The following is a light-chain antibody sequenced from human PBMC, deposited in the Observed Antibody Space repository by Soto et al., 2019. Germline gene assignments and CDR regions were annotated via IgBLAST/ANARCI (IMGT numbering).Light chain of an antibody. J-gene: IGKJ5*01. Sequence: EIVLTQPPSTLSLSPGERATLSCRASQSVSSYLAWYQQKPGQAPRLLIYDASNRATGIPARFSGSGSGTDFTLTISSLEPEDFAVYYCQQRSNGPTFGQGTRLEIK. CDR3: QQRSNGPT. CDR1: QSVSSY. V-gene: IGKV3-11*01. CDR2: DAS.